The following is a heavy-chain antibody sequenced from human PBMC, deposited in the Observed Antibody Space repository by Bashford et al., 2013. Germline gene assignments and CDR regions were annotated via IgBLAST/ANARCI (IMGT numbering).Heavy chain of an antibody. CDR3: DSRVELGERYFDY. D-gene: IGHD3-16*01. V-gene: IGHV4-39*01. J-gene: IGHJ4*02. CDR2: VTYGGST. CDR1: GASINTDGHY. Sequence: SSETLSLTCTVSGASINTDGHYWGWVGPAPRKGLEWIASVTYGGSTYFNPSLKSRVSISIASQNQFSLKLISVTAADTAIYYCDSRVELGERYFDYWGPGTLVTVSS.